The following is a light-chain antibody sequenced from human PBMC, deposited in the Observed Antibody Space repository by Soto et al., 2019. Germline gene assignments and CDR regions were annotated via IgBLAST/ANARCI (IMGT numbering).Light chain of an antibody. CDR2: DAS. CDR1: QSVSTY. J-gene: IGKJ1*01. Sequence: EIVLTQSPATLSLSPGERATLSCRVSQSVSTYLAWYQHKPGQAPRLLIYDASNRATGIPARFSGSGSGTDFTLTISSLEPEDFAVYYCQQYDNWPPGTFGQGTKVDIK. V-gene: IGKV3-11*01. CDR3: QQYDNWPPGT.